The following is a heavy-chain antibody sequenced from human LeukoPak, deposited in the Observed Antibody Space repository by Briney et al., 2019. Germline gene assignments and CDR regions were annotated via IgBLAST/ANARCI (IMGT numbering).Heavy chain of an antibody. CDR3: ARSLVYCSGGSCYSGYFDY. V-gene: IGHV3-33*01. D-gene: IGHD2-15*01. CDR2: IWYDGSNK. CDR1: GFTFSNYG. Sequence: GGSLRLSCAASGFTFSNYGMHWVRQAPGKGLEWVAVIWYDGSNKYYADSVKGRFTISGDNSKNTLYLQMNSLRAEDTAVYYCARSLVYCSGGSCYSGYFDYWGQGTLVTVSS. J-gene: IGHJ4*02.